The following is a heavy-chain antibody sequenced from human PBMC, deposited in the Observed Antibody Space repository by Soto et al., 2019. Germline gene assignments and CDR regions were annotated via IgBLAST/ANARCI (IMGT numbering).Heavy chain of an antibody. CDR2: IIPIFGTA. D-gene: IGHD3-3*01. CDR1: GGTFSSYA. J-gene: IGHJ6*02. Sequence: QVQLVQSGAEVKKPGSSVKVSCKASGGTFSSYAISWVRQAPGQGLEWMGGIIPIFGTANYAQKFQGRVTITADESTSKAYMELSSLRSEDTAVYYCAKDRLRFLGWLTGGNYGMDVWGQGTTVTVSS. V-gene: IGHV1-69*01. CDR3: AKDRLRFLGWLTGGNYGMDV.